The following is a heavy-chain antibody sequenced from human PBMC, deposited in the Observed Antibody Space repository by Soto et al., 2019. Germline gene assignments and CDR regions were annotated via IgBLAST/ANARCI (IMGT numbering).Heavy chain of an antibody. Sequence: QVQLEQSGAEVKKTGASAKVSFKASGYSLTSYDFNWVRQAPGQGLEWVGRVNPNSDNTDSAQKFQGRVTMTWNTSISSAYMELSTLRSEDTAVYYCAIRSTPRPWFGEYWGQGTLVTVSS. V-gene: IGHV1-8*01. J-gene: IGHJ4*02. CDR1: GYSLTSYD. D-gene: IGHD3-10*01. CDR2: VNPNSDNT. CDR3: AIRSTPRPWFGEY.